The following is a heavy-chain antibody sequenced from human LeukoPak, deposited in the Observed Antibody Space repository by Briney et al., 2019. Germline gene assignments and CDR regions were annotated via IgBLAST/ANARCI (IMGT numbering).Heavy chain of an antibody. CDR2: IHHSGST. Sequence: TSETLSLTCAVSGASVSSSNWWIWVRQPPKKGLWWIGEIHHSGSTNYNPSLKSRVTMSVDTSKNQISLRLSSVTAADTAVYYCARGLYGSDSYWGQGNLVTVSS. CDR1: GASVSSSNW. CDR3: ARGLYGSDSY. J-gene: IGHJ4*02. V-gene: IGHV4-4*02. D-gene: IGHD6-19*01.